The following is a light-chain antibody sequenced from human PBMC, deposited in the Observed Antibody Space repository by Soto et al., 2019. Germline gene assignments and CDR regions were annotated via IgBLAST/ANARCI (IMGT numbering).Light chain of an antibody. V-gene: IGKV1-27*01. CDR1: QGISNF. Sequence: DIQMTQSPSSLSASVGDRVTITCRASQGISNFVAWYQQKPGKVTKLRIYEASTLHSGVNSRFSCSGSGTDFTLTISSLPPEDVATYYCQKYNRAPFTFGPGTKVGIK. CDR3: QKYNRAPFT. J-gene: IGKJ3*01. CDR2: EAS.